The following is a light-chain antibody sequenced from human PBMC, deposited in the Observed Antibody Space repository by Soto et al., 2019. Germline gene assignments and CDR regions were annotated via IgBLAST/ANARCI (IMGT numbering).Light chain of an antibody. CDR2: IAS. CDR1: QSISND. J-gene: IGKJ2*01. V-gene: IGKV1-39*01. CDR3: QQSYSTPYT. Sequence: DIHMTQSPSSLSASVGDRVTITCRASQSISNDLNWYQQKPGKAPNLLIDIASNLHSGVPSRFSGSGSGTDFTLTSSSMQPEDFATYYCQQSYSTPYTFGQGTKLDI.